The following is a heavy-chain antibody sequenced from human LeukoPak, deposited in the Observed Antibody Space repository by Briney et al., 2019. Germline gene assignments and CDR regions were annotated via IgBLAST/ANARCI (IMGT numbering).Heavy chain of an antibody. Sequence: PGGSLRLSCAASGFNFSNYDMRWVRQAPGKGLEWVAFIRYDGSDKYYADSVKGRFTISRDNSKNTLYLQMNSLRTEDTAVYYCAKGDTSWGQGTLVTFSS. J-gene: IGHJ5*02. CDR3: AKGDTS. CDR1: GFNFSNYD. CDR2: IRYDGSDK. V-gene: IGHV3-30*02. D-gene: IGHD2-21*02.